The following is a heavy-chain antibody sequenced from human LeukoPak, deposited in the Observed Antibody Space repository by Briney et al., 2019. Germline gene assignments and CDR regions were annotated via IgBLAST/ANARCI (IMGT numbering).Heavy chain of an antibody. CDR3: ARATRGYYYYYMDV. D-gene: IGHD2-15*01. CDR2: IKQDGSEK. J-gene: IGHJ6*03. Sequence: GGCLRLSCAASGFTFSSYWMSWVRQAPGKGLEWVANIKQDGSEKYYVDSVKGRFTISRDNAKNSLYLQMNSLRAEDTAVYYCARATRGYYYYYMDVWGKGTTVTVSS. V-gene: IGHV3-7*01. CDR1: GFTFSSYW.